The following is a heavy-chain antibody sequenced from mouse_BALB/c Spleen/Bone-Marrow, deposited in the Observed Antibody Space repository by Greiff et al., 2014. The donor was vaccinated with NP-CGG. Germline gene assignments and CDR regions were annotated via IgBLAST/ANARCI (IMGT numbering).Heavy chain of an antibody. Sequence: EVKVEESGGGLVQPGGSLRLSYANSGFTFTDYYMSWVRQPPGKALEWSGFIRNKANGYTTEYSTSVKGRFTISRDNSQSILYLQMNTLRAEDSATYYCARDNCYSIYWYFDVWGAGTTVTVSS. J-gene: IGHJ1*01. CDR3: ARDNCYSIYWYFDV. D-gene: IGHD1-1*01. CDR1: GFTFTDYY. CDR2: IRNKANGYTT. V-gene: IGHV7-3*02.